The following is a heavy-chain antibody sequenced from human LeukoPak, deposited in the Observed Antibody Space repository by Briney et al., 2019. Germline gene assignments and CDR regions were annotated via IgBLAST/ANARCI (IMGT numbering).Heavy chain of an antibody. V-gene: IGHV4-59*01. CDR2: IYYTGST. CDR3: ARVGFGNTPHPIDY. D-gene: IGHD4-23*01. J-gene: IGHJ4*02. Sequence: SETLSLTCTGSGGSISSYYWSWLRQSPGKGLEWIGYIYYTGSTNYNPSLKSRVTISVDTSKNQYSLKLSAVTAADTAVYYCARVGFGNTPHPIDYWGQGTLVTVSS. CDR1: GGSISSYY.